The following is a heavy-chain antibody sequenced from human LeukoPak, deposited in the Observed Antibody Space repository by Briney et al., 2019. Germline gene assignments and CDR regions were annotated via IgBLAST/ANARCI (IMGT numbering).Heavy chain of an antibody. J-gene: IGHJ4*02. CDR1: GFTFSSYA. Sequence: GGSLRLSCAASGFTFSSYAMNWVRQAPGKGLEWVAYISSGGTTMYYADSVKGRFTISRDDAKNSLFLQMNSLRAEDTAVYYCALLAVASDFDYWGQGTLVTVSS. V-gene: IGHV3-48*03. CDR2: ISSGGTTM. D-gene: IGHD6-19*01. CDR3: ALLAVASDFDY.